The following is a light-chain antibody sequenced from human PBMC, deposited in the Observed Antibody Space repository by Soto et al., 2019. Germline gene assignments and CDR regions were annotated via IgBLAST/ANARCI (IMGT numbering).Light chain of an antibody. CDR2: DAS. Sequence: IQLTQSPSSLSTSVRDRVTLTCRASQSVSSWLAWYQQKPGKAPKVLIYDASSLESGVPSRFSGSGSGTEFTLTITSLQPEDVATYYCQKYNAAPLTFGQGTKVDIK. V-gene: IGKV1-5*01. J-gene: IGKJ1*01. CDR3: QKYNAAPLT. CDR1: QSVSSW.